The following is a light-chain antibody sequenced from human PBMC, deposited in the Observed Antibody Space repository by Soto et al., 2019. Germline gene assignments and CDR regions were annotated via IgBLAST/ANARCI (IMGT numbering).Light chain of an antibody. CDR2: GAS. CDR3: QQYDTSPFT. CDR1: QSAGSSY. Sequence: IVLTQSPVTLSLSPGERATLSCRASQSAGSSYVAWYQQKPGQAPRLLIYGASTRATGIPDRFTGSGSGTDFTLTIDRLEPDDSAMYYCQQYDTSPFTFGPGTKVELK. V-gene: IGKV3-20*01. J-gene: IGKJ3*01.